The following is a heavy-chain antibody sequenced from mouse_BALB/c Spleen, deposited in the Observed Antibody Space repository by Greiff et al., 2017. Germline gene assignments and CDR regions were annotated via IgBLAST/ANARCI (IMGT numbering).Heavy chain of an antibody. Sequence: VKLMESGPGLVAPSQSLSITCTVSGFSLTDYGVSWIRQPPGKGLEWLGVIWGGGSTYYNSALKSRLSISKDNSKSQVFLKMKSLQTDDTAMYYCAKQRRLSYYDYDVAMDYWGQGTSVTVSS. CDR2: IWGGGST. D-gene: IGHD2-4*01. CDR1: GFSLTDYG. J-gene: IGHJ4*01. V-gene: IGHV2-6-5*01. CDR3: AKQRRLSYYDYDVAMDY.